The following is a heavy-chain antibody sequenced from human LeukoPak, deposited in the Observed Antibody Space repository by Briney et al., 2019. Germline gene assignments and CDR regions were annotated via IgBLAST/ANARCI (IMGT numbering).Heavy chain of an antibody. V-gene: IGHV4-31*03. CDR3: ARRIAARSRGDGVRYYYYMDV. CDR2: IYYSGST. J-gene: IGHJ6*03. D-gene: IGHD6-6*01. CDR1: GGSISSGGYY. Sequence: SETLSLTCTVSGGSISSGGYYWSWIRQHPGKGLEWIGYIYYSGSTYYNPSLKSRVTISVDTSKNQFSLKLSSVTAADTAVYYCARRIAARSRGDGVRYYYYMDVWGKGTTVTVSS.